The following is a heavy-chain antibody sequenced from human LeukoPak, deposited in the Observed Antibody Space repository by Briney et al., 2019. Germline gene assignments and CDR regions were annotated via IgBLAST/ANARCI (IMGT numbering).Heavy chain of an antibody. CDR1: GGTFSSYA. D-gene: IGHD3-10*01. CDR3: ARGVYGSGSYYYYYYMDV. CDR2: IIPIFGTA. Sequence: ASVKVSCKASGGTFSSYAISWVRQAPGQGLEWMGGIIPIFGTANYAQKFQGRVTITADESTSTAYMELSSLRSEDTAVYYCARGVYGSGSYYYYYYMDVWGKGTTVTISS. J-gene: IGHJ6*03. V-gene: IGHV1-69*13.